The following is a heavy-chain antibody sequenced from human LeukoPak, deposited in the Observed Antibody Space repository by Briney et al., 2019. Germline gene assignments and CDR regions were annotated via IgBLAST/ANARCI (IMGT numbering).Heavy chain of an antibody. CDR3: AREPHYDFWSFDP. Sequence: ASVKVSCKASGYTFTGYYMHWVRQAPGQGLEWMGWINPNSGGTNYAQKFQGGVTMTRDTSISTAYMELSRLRSDDTAVYYCAREPHYDFWSFDPWGQGTLVTVSS. CDR1: GYTFTGYY. CDR2: INPNSGGT. J-gene: IGHJ5*02. D-gene: IGHD3-3*01. V-gene: IGHV1-2*02.